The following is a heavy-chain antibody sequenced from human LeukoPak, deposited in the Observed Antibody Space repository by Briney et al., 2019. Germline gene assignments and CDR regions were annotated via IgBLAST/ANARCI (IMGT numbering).Heavy chain of an antibody. CDR1: GYTFTSYY. J-gene: IGHJ4*02. V-gene: IGHV1-46*01. CDR2: INPSGGST. D-gene: IGHD5-12*01. Sequence: ASVKVSCTASGYTFTSYYMHWVRQAPGQGLEWMGIINPSGGSTSYAQKFQGRVTMTRDTSTSTVYMELSSLRSEDTAVYYCARVSTGATQFDYWGQGTLVTVSS. CDR3: ARVSTGATQFDY.